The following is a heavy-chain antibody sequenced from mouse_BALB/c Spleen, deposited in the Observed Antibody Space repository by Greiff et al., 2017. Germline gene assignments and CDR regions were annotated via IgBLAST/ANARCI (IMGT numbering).Heavy chain of an antibody. CDR2: ISDGGSYT. Sequence: EVHLVESGGGLVKPGGSLKLSCAASGFTFSDYYMYWVRQTPEKRLEWVATISDGGSYTYYPDSVKGRFTISRDNAKNNLYLQMSSLKSEDTAMYYCARDDGYYGGFDYWGQGTTLTVSS. D-gene: IGHD2-3*01. CDR3: ARDDGYYGGFDY. V-gene: IGHV5-4*02. J-gene: IGHJ2*01. CDR1: GFTFSDYY.